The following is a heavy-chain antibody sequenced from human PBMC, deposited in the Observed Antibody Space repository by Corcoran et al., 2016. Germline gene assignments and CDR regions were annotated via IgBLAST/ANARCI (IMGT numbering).Heavy chain of an antibody. V-gene: IGHV3-33*01. D-gene: IGHD2-2*02. CDR1: GFTFGTYG. CDR3: ARDAYCSSTSCYRGGFDP. J-gene: IGHJ5*02. Sequence: QEQLVESGGGVVQPGRSLRLSCAASGFTFGTYGMHWVRQAPGKGLEWVAVIWYDGSNKNYADSVKGRFTISRDNSKNTLYLQMNSLRAEDTAVYYWARDAYCSSTSCYRGGFDPWGQGTLVTVSS. CDR2: IWYDGSNK.